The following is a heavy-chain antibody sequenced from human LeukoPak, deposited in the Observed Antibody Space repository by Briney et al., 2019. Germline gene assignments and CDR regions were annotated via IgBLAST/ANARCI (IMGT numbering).Heavy chain of an antibody. D-gene: IGHD6-6*01. V-gene: IGHV4-34*01. CDR2: INHSGST. CDR3: ARRLSWSIAARDAFDI. Sequence: SETLSLTCAVYGGSFSGYYWSWIRQPPGKGLGWIGEINHSGSTNYNPSLKSRVTISVDTSKNQFSLKLSSVTAADTAVYYCARRLSWSIAARDAFDIWGQGTMVTVSS. J-gene: IGHJ3*02. CDR1: GGSFSGYY.